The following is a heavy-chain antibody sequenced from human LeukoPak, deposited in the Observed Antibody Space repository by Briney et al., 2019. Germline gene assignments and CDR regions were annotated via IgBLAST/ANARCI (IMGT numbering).Heavy chain of an antibody. CDR1: GFTFSSYA. J-gene: IGHJ3*02. Sequence: GGSLRLSCAASGFTFSSYAMHWVRQAPGKGLEWVAVISYDGSNKYHADSVKGRFTISRDNSKNTLYLQMNSLRAEDTAVYYCARDRRNYGSGPYDAFDIWGQGTMVTVSS. CDR2: ISYDGSNK. D-gene: IGHD3-10*01. V-gene: IGHV3-30-3*01. CDR3: ARDRRNYGSGPYDAFDI.